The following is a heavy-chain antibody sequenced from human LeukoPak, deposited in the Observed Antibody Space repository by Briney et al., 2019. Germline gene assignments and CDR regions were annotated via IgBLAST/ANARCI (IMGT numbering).Heavy chain of an antibody. J-gene: IGHJ4*02. D-gene: IGHD1-1*01. CDR2: TKVDGNEK. CDR1: GSSFSAYW. CDR3: ARDWNGSGTAFDH. V-gene: IGHV3-7*05. Sequence: ARSLRLSCAASGSSFSAYWMSWVRQVPGKVLEWVATTKVDGNEKYYVDSVKGRFTISRDNAKNSLSLQMSGLRAEDTAVYYCARDWNGSGTAFDHWGKGTLVTVFS.